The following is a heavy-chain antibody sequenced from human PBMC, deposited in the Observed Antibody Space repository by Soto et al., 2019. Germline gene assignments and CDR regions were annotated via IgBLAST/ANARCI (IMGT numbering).Heavy chain of an antibody. CDR3: ASRPVVTLDASDI. CDR2: IIPIFGTA. CDR1: GGTFSSYA. V-gene: IGHV1-69*13. J-gene: IGHJ3*02. D-gene: IGHD2-21*02. Sequence: ASVKVSCKASGGTFSSYAISWVRQAPGQGLEWMGGIIPIFGTANYAQKFQGRVTITADESTSTAYMELSSLRSEDTAVYYCASRPVVTLDASDIWGQGTMVTVSS.